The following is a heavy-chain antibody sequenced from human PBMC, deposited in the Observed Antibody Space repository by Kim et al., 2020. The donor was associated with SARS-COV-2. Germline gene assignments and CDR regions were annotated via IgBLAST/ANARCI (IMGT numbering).Heavy chain of an antibody. V-gene: IGHV3-7*01. CDR3: ARGDDYYDSSGIGY. CDR2: IKQDGSEK. D-gene: IGHD3-22*01. CDR1: GFTFSSYW. J-gene: IGHJ4*02. Sequence: GGSLRLSCAASGFTFSSYWMSWVRQAPGKGLEWVANIKQDGSEKYYVDSVKGRFTISRDNAKNSLYLQMNSLRAEDTAVYYCARGDDYYDSSGIGYWGQGTLVTVSS.